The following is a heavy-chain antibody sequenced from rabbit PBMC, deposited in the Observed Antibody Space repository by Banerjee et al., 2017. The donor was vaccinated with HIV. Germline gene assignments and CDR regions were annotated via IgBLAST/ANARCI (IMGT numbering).Heavy chain of an antibody. CDR1: GFDFSGNYW. Sequence: QEQVVESGGDLVKPGASLTLTCTASGFDFSGNYWICWVRQAPGKGLEWIGCIYASSSGNTYYASWAKGRFTISKTSSTTVTLQMTSLTAADTATYFCARDGNNVGEGFKLWGQGTLVTVS. V-gene: IGHV1S45*01. CDR2: IYASSSGNT. CDR3: ARDGNNVGEGFKL. J-gene: IGHJ4*01. D-gene: IGHD5-1*01.